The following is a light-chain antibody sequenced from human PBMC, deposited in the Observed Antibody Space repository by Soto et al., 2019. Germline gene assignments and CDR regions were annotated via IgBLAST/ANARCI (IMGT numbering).Light chain of an antibody. J-gene: IGKJ5*01. CDR3: QQRSNWPSIT. CDR2: DAS. V-gene: IGKV3-11*01. CDR1: QSASSY. Sequence: EIVLTQSPATLSLSPGERATLSCRASQSASSYLAWYRQKPGQAPRLLIYDASNRATGIPARFSGSGSGTDFTLTISSLEPEDFAVYYCQQRSNWPSITFGQGTRLEIK.